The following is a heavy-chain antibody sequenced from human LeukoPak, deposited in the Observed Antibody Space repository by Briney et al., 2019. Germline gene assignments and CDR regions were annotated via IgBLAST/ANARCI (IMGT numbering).Heavy chain of an antibody. J-gene: IGHJ3*02. V-gene: IGHV1-69*06. CDR3: ARRGYYGSGSIDPFDI. CDR1: GVTFSSYA. CDR2: IIPIFGTA. Sequence: SVKVSCKASGVTFSSYAISWVRQAPGQGLEWMGGIIPIFGTANYAQKFQGRVTITADKSTSTAYMELSSLRSEDTAVYYCARRGYYGSGSIDPFDIWGQGKMVTVSS. D-gene: IGHD3-10*01.